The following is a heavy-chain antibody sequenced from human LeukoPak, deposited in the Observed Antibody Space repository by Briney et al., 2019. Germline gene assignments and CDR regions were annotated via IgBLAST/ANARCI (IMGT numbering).Heavy chain of an antibody. CDR1: GGSISSYY. CDR3: ARVTRSSSSVDFDY. CDR2: IYYSGST. D-gene: IGHD4-23*01. Sequence: SETLSLTCTVSGGSISSYYWSWIRQPPGKGLEWIGSIYYSGSTYYNPSLKSRVTISVDTSKNQFPLKLSSVTAADTAVYYCARVTRSSSSVDFDYWGQGTLVTVSS. J-gene: IGHJ4*02. V-gene: IGHV4-59*12.